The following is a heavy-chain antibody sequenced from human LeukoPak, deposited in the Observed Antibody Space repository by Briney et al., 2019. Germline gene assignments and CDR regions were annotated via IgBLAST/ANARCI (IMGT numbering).Heavy chain of an antibody. Sequence: GGSLRLSCAASGFTFSTYAMHWVRQAPGKGLEWVAVISYDGSSKYYADSVKGRFTISSDNSKNTLYLQMNSLRAEDTAVYYCARVRDPEYWGQGTLVTVSS. J-gene: IGHJ4*02. CDR3: ARVRDPEY. D-gene: IGHD1-14*01. CDR2: ISYDGSSK. V-gene: IGHV3-30*04. CDR1: GFTFSTYA.